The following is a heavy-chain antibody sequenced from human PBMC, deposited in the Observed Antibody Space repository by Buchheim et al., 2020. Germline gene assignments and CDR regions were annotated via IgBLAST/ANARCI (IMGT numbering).Heavy chain of an antibody. J-gene: IGHJ5*01. Sequence: QLVESGGALVQPGGSLRLSCVASMSTFSNSEMNWVRQTPGKGLEWIAYISSAGNKKDYADSVKGRFTISRDNAKSSLFLEMKSLGAEDTATYYCAKSSGWFDSWGQGTL. CDR2: ISSAGNKK. V-gene: IGHV3-48*03. CDR3: AKSSGWFDS. D-gene: IGHD3-22*01. CDR1: MSTFSNSE.